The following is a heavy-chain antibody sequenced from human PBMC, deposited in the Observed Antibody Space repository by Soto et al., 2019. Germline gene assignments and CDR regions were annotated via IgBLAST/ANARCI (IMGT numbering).Heavy chain of an antibody. CDR2: IYHAGSV. CDR1: GYSIASGYY. V-gene: IGHV4-38-2*01. Sequence: SETLSLTCAVSGYSIASGYYWAWIRQSPGKGLEWIGSIYHAGSVYYNPSLNSRVAVSLDTSKNHFSLKLTSVTAADTAVYYCARTFDYYGMDVWGQGTTVTVPS. J-gene: IGHJ6*02. CDR3: ARTFDYYGMDV.